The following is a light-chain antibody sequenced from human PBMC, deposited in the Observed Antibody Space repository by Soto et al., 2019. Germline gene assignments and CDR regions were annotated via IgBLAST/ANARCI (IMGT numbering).Light chain of an antibody. CDR2: DAS. V-gene: IGKV1-5*01. Sequence: DIQMTQSPSTLSSSFGDRVTITCRASQSLRGWLAWYQQTPGKAPKALIYDASTLASGVPSRFNGSGSGTEFTLTISSLQPDDFATYYCQQYITYSTFGQGTRLETK. CDR3: QQYITYST. CDR1: QSLRGW. J-gene: IGKJ5*01.